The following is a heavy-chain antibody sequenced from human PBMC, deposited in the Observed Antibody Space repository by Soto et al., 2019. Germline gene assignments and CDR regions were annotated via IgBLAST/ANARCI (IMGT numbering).Heavy chain of an antibody. CDR3: ARDLDIVLMVYAKPGGYYYYGMDV. D-gene: IGHD2-8*01. J-gene: IGHJ6*02. V-gene: IGHV1-18*01. Sequence: ASVKVSCKASGYTFTSSGISWVRQAPGHGPEWLGWISAHNGNRNKAQKFQDRITMTTDTSTSTAYMELRSLRSEDTAVYYCARDLDIVLMVYAKPGGYYYYGMDVWGQGTTVTVSS. CDR1: GYTFTSSG. CDR2: ISAHNGNR.